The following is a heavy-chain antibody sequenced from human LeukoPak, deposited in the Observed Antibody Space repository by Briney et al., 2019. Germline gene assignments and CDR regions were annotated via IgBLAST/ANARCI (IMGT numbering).Heavy chain of an antibody. CDR3: ARQSPSGSYWDPNYFDY. D-gene: IGHD1-26*01. CDR2: IYPGDSDT. V-gene: IGHV5-51*01. CDR1: GYSFTNYW. Sequence: GESLKISCKGSGYSFTNYWIGWVRQMPGKGLEWMGIIYPGDSDTRYSPSFQGQVTISADKSISTAYLQWSSLKASDTAMYYCARQSPSGSYWDPNYFDYWGQGTLVTVSS. J-gene: IGHJ4*02.